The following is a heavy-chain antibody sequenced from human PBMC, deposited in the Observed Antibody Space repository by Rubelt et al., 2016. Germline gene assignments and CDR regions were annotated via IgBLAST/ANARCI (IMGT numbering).Heavy chain of an antibody. CDR3: ARGVI. J-gene: IGHJ4*02. CDR2: MNPNTGNT. CDR1: GYSFSTSD. Sequence: QVQLMQSGAEVKKPGASVKVSCKASGYSFSTSDINWVRQGTGQGLEWMGWMNPNTGNTGYAQKFQGRVTMTSNIAISTSYLYLSSLRSEDTAVYYCARGVIWGQGTLVAVSS. D-gene: IGHD3-10*01. V-gene: IGHV1-8*01.